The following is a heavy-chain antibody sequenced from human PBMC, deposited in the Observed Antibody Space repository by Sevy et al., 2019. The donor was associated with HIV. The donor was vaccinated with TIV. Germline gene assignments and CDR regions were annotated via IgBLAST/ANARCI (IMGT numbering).Heavy chain of an antibody. Sequence: GGSLRLSCAASGFTFSSYWMHWVRQAPGKGLVWVSGISADGSRTVYEDSVKGRFTISRDNAKNTLYLQMNSLRAEDTAVYYCARDFKDTDWGQGTLVTVSS. CDR2: ISADGSRT. V-gene: IGHV3-74*01. J-gene: IGHJ4*02. CDR1: GFTFSSYW. CDR3: ARDFKDTD.